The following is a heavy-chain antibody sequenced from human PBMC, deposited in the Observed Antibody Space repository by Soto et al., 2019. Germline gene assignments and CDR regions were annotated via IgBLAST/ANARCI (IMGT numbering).Heavy chain of an antibody. CDR3: ARERLTVAGYYYYGIDV. Sequence: QVQLVQSGAAVKKPGSSVKVSCKASGGTFSSYAIRWVRQAPGQGLEWMGGIIPIFGTANYAQKFQGRVTITADESTSTAYMELSSLRSEDTAVYYCARERLTVAGYYYYGIDVWGQGTTVTVSS. CDR2: IIPIFGTA. D-gene: IGHD6-19*01. V-gene: IGHV1-69*12. J-gene: IGHJ6*02. CDR1: GGTFSSYA.